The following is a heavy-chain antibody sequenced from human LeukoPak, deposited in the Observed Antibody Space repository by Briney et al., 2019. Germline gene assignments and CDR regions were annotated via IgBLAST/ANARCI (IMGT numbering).Heavy chain of an antibody. CDR1: GYTFTGYY. D-gene: IGHD6-19*01. CDR3: ARVIAVRRAFDI. Sequence: GGSVKVSCKASGYTFTGYYMHWVRQAPGQGLEWMGWINPNSGGTNYAQKFQGRVTMTRDTSISTAYMELSRLRSDDTAVYYCARVIAVRRAFDIWGQGTMVTVSS. CDR2: INPNSGGT. J-gene: IGHJ3*02. V-gene: IGHV1-2*02.